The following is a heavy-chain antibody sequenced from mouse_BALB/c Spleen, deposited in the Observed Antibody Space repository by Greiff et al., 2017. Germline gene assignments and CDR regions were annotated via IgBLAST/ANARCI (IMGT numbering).Heavy chain of an antibody. CDR3: AILRGLAMDY. V-gene: IGHV1-7*01. CDR2: INPSTGYT. CDR1: GYTFTSYW. D-gene: IGHD1-1*01. J-gene: IGHJ4*01. Sequence: VQVVESGAELAKPGASVKMSCKASGYTFTSYWMHWVKQRPGQGLEWIGYINPSTGYTEYNQKFKDKATLTADKSSSTAYMQLSSLTSEDSAVYYCAILRGLAMDYWGQGTSVTVSS.